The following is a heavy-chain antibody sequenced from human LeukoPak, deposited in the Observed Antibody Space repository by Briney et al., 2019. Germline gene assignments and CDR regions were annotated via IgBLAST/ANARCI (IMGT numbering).Heavy chain of an antibody. CDR2: IYSGGST. CDR1: GFTVSSNY. V-gene: IGHV3-53*01. D-gene: IGHD2-15*01. CDR3: ARDSERYCSGGSCSMFDY. J-gene: IGHJ4*02. Sequence: GGSLRLSCAASGFTVSSNYMSWVRQAPGKGLEWVSVIYSGGSTYYADSVKGRFTISRDNSKNTLYLQMNSLRAEDTAVYYCARDSERYCSGGSCSMFDYWGQGTLVTVSS.